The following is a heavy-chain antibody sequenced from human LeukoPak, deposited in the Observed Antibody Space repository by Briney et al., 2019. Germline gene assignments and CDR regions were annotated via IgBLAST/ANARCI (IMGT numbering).Heavy chain of an antibody. D-gene: IGHD3-10*01. CDR1: GYTFSGYY. J-gene: IGHJ4*02. CDR2: INPNSGGT. Sequence: ASVKVSCKASGYTFSGYYMHWVRQAPGQGLEWVGWINPNSGGTDYAQKVQGRVTMTSDKSISTAYMELSRLRSDDTAVYCCASGDRVTMLRGGNIGYFDYWGQGNLVTVSS. V-gene: IGHV1-2*02. CDR3: ASGDRVTMLRGGNIGYFDY.